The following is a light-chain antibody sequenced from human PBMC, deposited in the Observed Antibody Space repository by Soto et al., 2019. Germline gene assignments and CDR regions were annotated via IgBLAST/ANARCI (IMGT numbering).Light chain of an antibody. CDR1: SRDVGGYNS. Sequence: QSVLTQPPSASGSPGQSVTISCTGTSRDVGGYNSVSWYQQHPGKAPKLIIYEVNKRPSGFPDRFSASKSDNTASLTVSGLQAEDEADYYCSSYAGSNNLIFGGGTKVTVL. CDR2: EVN. CDR3: SSYAGSNNLI. V-gene: IGLV2-8*01. J-gene: IGLJ2*01.